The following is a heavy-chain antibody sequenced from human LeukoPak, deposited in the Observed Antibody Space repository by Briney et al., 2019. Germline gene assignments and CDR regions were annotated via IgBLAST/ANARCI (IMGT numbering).Heavy chain of an antibody. CDR2: ISSSGSTI. J-gene: IGHJ5*02. D-gene: IGHD2-2*01. CDR1: GFTFSSYE. CDR3: ASLCSSTSCYYGDWFDA. V-gene: IGHV3-48*03. Sequence: PGGSLRLSCAASGFTFSSYEMNCVRQAPGKGLEWGSYISSSGSTIYSADSVKGRFTISRDNAKNSLYLKMTSLRAEDPAVYYCASLCSSTSCYYGDWFDAWGQGTLVTVSS.